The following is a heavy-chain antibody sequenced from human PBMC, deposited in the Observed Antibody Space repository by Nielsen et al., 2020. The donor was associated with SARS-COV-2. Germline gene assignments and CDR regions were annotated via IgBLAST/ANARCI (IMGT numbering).Heavy chain of an antibody. CDR3: AREGSLSGQDAFDI. CDR1: GFTFSSYG. CDR2: IWYDGSNK. D-gene: IGHD6-19*01. V-gene: IGHV3-33*01. J-gene: IGHJ3*02. Sequence: GGSLRLSCAASGFTFSSYGMHWVRQATGKGLEWVAVIWYDGSNKYYADSVKGRFTISRDNSKNTLYLQMNSLRAEDTAVYYCAREGSLSGQDAFDIWGQGTMVTVSS.